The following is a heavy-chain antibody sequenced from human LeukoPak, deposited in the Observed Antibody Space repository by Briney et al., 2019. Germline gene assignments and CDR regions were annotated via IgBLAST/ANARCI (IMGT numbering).Heavy chain of an antibody. CDR1: GYTFTGYY. D-gene: IGHD3-9*01. J-gene: IGHJ4*02. CDR3: ARDGHYDILTGYFILFDY. CDR2: INPNSGGT. Sequence: GASVKVSCKASGYTFTGYYMHWVRQAPGQGLEWMGWINPNSGGTNYAQKFQGRVTMTRDTSISTAYMELSRLRSDDTAVYYCARDGHYDILTGYFILFDYWGQGTLVTVSS. V-gene: IGHV1-2*02.